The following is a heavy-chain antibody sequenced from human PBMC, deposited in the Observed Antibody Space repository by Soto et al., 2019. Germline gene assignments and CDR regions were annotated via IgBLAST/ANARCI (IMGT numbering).Heavy chain of an antibody. V-gene: IGHV3-33*03. CDR2: IWSDGSNK. CDR3: AHKGPEDWPLDY. J-gene: IGHJ4*02. CDR1: GFTFSSYG. D-gene: IGHD3-9*01. Sequence: PGGSLRLSCAASGFTFSSYGMHWVRQAPGKGLEWVAVIWSDGSNKYYADTVKGRFTITKDTSKNQVVLTMTNMDPMYTGTYYCAHKGPEDWPLDYWGQGTLVTVSS.